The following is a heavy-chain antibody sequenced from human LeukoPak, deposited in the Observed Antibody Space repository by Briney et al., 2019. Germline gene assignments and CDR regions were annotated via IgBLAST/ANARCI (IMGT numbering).Heavy chain of an antibody. CDR1: GGSISSYY. Sequence: SETLSLTCTVSGGSISSYYWSWIRQPPGKGLEWIGYIYSSGSTNYNPSLKSRVTISVDTSENQFSLKLSSVTAADTAVYYCAGAATMVREYYYYYGMDVWGQGTTVTVSS. J-gene: IGHJ6*02. CDR3: AGAATMVREYYYYYGMDV. V-gene: IGHV4-59*01. D-gene: IGHD3-10*01. CDR2: IYSSGST.